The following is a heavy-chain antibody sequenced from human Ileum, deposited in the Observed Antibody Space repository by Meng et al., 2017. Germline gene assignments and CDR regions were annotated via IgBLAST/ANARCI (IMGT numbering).Heavy chain of an antibody. CDR1: GGSISSSSFH. CDR3: GRATEEYGYSRFFDY. Sequence: QLQVQESGPGLVKPSETLSLTCIVSGGSISSSSFHWGWIRQPPGKGLEWIGTIYYNGKTYINPSLKSRVTISVDTSKNQFSLKLSSVTAADTAVFYCGRATEEYGYSRFFDYWGQGTLVTVSS. D-gene: IGHD5-24*01. J-gene: IGHJ4*02. V-gene: IGHV4-39*07. CDR2: IYYNGKT.